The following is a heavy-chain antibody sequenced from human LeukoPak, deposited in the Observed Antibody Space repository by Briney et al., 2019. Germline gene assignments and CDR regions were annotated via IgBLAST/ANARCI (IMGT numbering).Heavy chain of an antibody. D-gene: IGHD2-2*01. Sequence: GGSLRLPCAAPGFTFSDYYMNWIRQAPGKGLEWISYMSSSGSTISYADSVTGRFTVSRDNAKNSLYLQMNSLRAEDTAVYYCARSILPAANAIDYWGQGTLLTVSS. V-gene: IGHV3-11*04. CDR1: GFTFSDYY. CDR3: ARSILPAANAIDY. J-gene: IGHJ4*02. CDR2: MSSSGSTI.